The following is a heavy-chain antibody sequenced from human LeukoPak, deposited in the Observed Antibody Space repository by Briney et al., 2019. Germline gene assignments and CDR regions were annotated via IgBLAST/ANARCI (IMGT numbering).Heavy chain of an antibody. CDR2: INPKSGGT. Sequence: ASVKVSCKASGYTFTGYYMHWVRQAPGQGLEWMGWINPKSGGTNYAQKFQGRVTMTRDTSISTAYMELRSLRSDDTAVYYCARDLALVGAIDYWGQGTLVTVSS. D-gene: IGHD1-26*01. CDR1: GYTFTGYY. J-gene: IGHJ4*02. CDR3: ARDLALVGAIDY. V-gene: IGHV1-2*02.